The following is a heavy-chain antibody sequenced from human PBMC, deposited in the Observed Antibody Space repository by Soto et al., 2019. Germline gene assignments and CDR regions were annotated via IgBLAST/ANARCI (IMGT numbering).Heavy chain of an antibody. V-gene: IGHV4-59*01. Sequence: KPSETLSLTCTVSGGSISYYYWGWIRQPPGKGLEWIGSIYYSGNTHYNPSLKSRVTISVDTSMNQFSLNLDSVTAVDSAVYYCVRGGYVHAFDYWGQGALVIVSS. D-gene: IGHD5-12*01. J-gene: IGHJ4*02. CDR1: GGSISYYY. CDR2: IYYSGNT. CDR3: VRGGYVHAFDY.